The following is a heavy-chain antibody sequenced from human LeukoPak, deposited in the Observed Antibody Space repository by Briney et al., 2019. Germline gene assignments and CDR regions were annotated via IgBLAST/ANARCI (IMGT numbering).Heavy chain of an antibody. J-gene: IGHJ3*02. CDR3: ARDFHRYYYDSSGYNAFDI. CDR1: GFTFSSYG. V-gene: IGHV3-30*02. D-gene: IGHD3-22*01. Sequence: GSLRLSCAASGFTFSSYGMHWVRQAPGKGLEWVAFIRYDGSNKYYADSVKGRFTISRDNSKNTLYLQMNSLRAEDTAVYYCARDFHRYYYDSSGYNAFDIWGQGTMVTVSS. CDR2: IRYDGSNK.